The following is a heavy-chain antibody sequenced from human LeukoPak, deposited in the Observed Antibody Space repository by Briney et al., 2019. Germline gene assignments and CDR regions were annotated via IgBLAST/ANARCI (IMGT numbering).Heavy chain of an antibody. CDR3: ARGWGSGWYDWFDR. J-gene: IGHJ5*02. V-gene: IGHV3-7*04. D-gene: IGHD6-19*01. Sequence: GGPLRLSCAASGFTFRSYRMSWVRQSPGRGLEWVANKQQEGSEKYYVDSMKGRFTISRDNAKNLLYLQMNSLRAEDTAVYYCARGWGSGWYDWFDRWGQGTLVTVSS. CDR2: KQQEGSEK. CDR1: GFTFRSYR.